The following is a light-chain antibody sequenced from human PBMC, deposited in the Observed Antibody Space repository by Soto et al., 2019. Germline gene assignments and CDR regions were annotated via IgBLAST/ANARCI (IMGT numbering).Light chain of an antibody. CDR1: QSINREF. V-gene: IGKV3-20*01. CDR3: QQYGDSPAYT. Sequence: EIILTQSPGTLSVSPGERATLSCRGSQSINREFLAWYQQKPGQAPRLLMFQTSTRASGVPDRFSGSGSGTDFTLTITRPETEDSSVYYCQQYGDSPAYTFGKENKLEI. CDR2: QTS. J-gene: IGKJ2*01.